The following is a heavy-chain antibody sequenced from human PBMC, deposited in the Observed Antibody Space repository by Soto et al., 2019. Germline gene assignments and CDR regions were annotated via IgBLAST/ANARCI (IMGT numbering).Heavy chain of an antibody. CDR2: IYYSGST. CDR1: GGSISSSSYY. V-gene: IGHV4-39*01. CDR3: ARQSNKYYYDSSGYYGAFDI. D-gene: IGHD3-22*01. J-gene: IGHJ3*02. Sequence: SETLSLTCTVSGGSISSSSYYWGWIRQPPGKGLEWIGGIYYSGSTYYNPSLKSRVTISVDTSKNQFSLKLSSVTAADTAVYYCARQSNKYYYDSSGYYGAFDIWGQGTMVTVSS.